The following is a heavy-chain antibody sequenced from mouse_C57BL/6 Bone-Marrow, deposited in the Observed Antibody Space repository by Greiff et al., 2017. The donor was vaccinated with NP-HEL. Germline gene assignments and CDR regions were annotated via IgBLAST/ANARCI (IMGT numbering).Heavy chain of an antibody. D-gene: IGHD2-1*01. CDR1: GYTFTDYE. J-gene: IGHJ4*01. V-gene: IGHV1-15*01. Sequence: QVQLQQSGAELVRPGASVTLSCKASGYTFTDYEMHWVKQTPVHGLEWIGAIDPETGGTAYNQKFKGKAILTADKSSSTAYMELRSLTSEDSAVYYCTRDCNYVDYAMDYWGQGTSLTVSS. CDR3: TRDCNYVDYAMDY. CDR2: IDPETGGT.